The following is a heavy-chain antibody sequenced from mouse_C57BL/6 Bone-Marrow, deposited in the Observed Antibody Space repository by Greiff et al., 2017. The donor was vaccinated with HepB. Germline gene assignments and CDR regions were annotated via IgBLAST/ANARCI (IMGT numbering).Heavy chain of an antibody. J-gene: IGHJ1*03. D-gene: IGHD1-1*01. Sequence: EVQVVESGEGLVKPGGSLKLSCAASGFTFSSYAMSWVRQTPEKRLEWVAYISSGGDYIYYADTVKGRFTISRDNARNTLYLQRSSLKSEDTAMYYCTRDNDYGSSYWYFDVWGTGTTVTVSS. V-gene: IGHV5-9-1*02. CDR2: ISSGGDYI. CDR3: TRDNDYGSSYWYFDV. CDR1: GFTFSSYA.